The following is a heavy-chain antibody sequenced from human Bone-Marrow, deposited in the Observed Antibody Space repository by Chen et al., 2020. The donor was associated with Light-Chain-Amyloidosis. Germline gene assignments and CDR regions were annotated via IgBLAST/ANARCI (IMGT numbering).Heavy chain of an antibody. D-gene: IGHD5-12*01. CDR2: LYPDDSDA. V-gene: IGHV5-51*01. CDR1: GYTFPNYW. J-gene: IGHJ4*02. Sequence: VQLEQSGPEVKKPGESLKISCKGSGYTFPNYWIGWVRQMPGKGLEWMGVLYPDDSDAIYSPAFEGQVTISADKSLTTAYLQWRSLKASDTAMYYCARRRDGYNFDYWGQGTLVTVSS. CDR3: ARRRDGYNFDY.